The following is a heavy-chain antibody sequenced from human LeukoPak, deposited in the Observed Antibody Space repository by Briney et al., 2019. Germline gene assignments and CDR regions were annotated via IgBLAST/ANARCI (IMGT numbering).Heavy chain of an antibody. D-gene: IGHD6-19*01. J-gene: IGHJ5*02. CDR3: AKDSGYNSGWYVGGGGNWFDP. Sequence: PGGSLRLSCAASGITFHNYWMTWVRQAPGKGLEWVANIKRDGSEKQYVDSVKGRFIISRDNVENSLYLQMNSLRAEDTAVYYCAKDSGYNSGWYVGGGGNWFDPWGQGTLVTVSS. CDR2: IKRDGSEK. CDR1: GITFHNYW. V-gene: IGHV3-7*01.